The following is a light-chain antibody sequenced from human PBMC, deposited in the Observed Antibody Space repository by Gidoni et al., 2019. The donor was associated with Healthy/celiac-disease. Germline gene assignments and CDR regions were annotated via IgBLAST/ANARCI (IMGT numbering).Light chain of an antibody. CDR1: NLGDKY. CDR2: QDS. J-gene: IGLJ2*01. CDR3: QAWDSSTPHVV. Sequence: SYELTQPPSVSVSPGQTASITCSGDNLGDKYACWYQQKPGQSPVLVIYQDSKRPSGIPERFSGSNSGNTATLTISGTQAMDEADYYCQAWDSSTPHVVFGGGTKLTVL. V-gene: IGLV3-1*01.